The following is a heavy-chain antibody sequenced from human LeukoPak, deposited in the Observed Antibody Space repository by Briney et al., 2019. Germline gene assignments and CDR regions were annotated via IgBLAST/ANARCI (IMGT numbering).Heavy chain of an antibody. J-gene: IGHJ5*02. V-gene: IGHV1-18*01. Sequence: ASVKVSCKASGYTFTSYGISWVRQAPGQGLEWMGWISAYNGNTNYAQKLQGRVTMATDTSTSTAYMELSRLRSDDTAVYYCARATFGGVIDRAWGQGTLVTVSS. D-gene: IGHD3-16*02. CDR1: GYTFTSYG. CDR2: ISAYNGNT. CDR3: ARATFGGVIDRA.